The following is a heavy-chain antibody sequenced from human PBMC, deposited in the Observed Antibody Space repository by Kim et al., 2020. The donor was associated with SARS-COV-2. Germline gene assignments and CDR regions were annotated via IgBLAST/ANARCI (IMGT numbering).Heavy chain of an antibody. CDR1: GFTFSSYW. Sequence: GGSLRLSCAASGFTFSSYWMTWLRQSPGKGLEWMAIMNQDGSKKSYVDSVEGRFTISRDNAKNSLYLQMHSLRAEDTAIYYCARDVSYGRHDYWGQGTLVTVYS. V-gene: IGHV3-7*03. CDR3: ARDVSYGRHDY. J-gene: IGHJ4*02. CDR2: MNQDGSKK. D-gene: IGHD2-8*01.